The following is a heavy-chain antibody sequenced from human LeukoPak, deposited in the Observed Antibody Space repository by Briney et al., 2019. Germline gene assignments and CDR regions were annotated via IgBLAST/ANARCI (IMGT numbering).Heavy chain of an antibody. Sequence: PGGSLRLSCAASGFTFSSYWMSWVRQAPGKGLEWVAFIRYDGSNKYYADSVKGRFTISRDNSKNTLYLQMNSLRAEDTAVYYCAKPLGPTGGDYQSNYYYYMDVWGKGTTVTISS. V-gene: IGHV3-30*02. CDR2: IRYDGSNK. D-gene: IGHD4-17*01. CDR1: GFTFSSYW. CDR3: AKPLGPTGGDYQSNYYYYMDV. J-gene: IGHJ6*03.